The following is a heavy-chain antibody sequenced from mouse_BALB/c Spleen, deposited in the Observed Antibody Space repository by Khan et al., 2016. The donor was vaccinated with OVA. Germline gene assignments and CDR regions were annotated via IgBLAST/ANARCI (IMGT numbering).Heavy chain of an antibody. V-gene: IGHV1S132*01. J-gene: IGHJ3*01. CDR1: GYTFTNYW. Sequence: VQLQESGAELVKPGASVKLSCKTSGYTFTNYWIQWVKQRPGQGIGWIGEIFPGTGTTYYNENFKAKATLTIDTSSNTAYIQLSSLTSEDSAVYFCARAYFGNYDFTYWGQGTLVTVSA. CDR2: IFPGTGTT. CDR3: ARAYFGNYDFTY. D-gene: IGHD2-10*01.